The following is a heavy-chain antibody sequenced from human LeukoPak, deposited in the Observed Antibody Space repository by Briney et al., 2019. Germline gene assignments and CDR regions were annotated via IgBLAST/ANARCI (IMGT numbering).Heavy chain of an antibody. D-gene: IGHD1-26*01. CDR2: INPSGGST. J-gene: IGHJ4*02. V-gene: IGHV1-46*01. CDR1: GGTFSSYA. Sequence: ASVKVSCKASGGTFSSYAISWVRQAPGQGLEWMGIINPSGGSTSYAQKFQGRVTMTRDTSTSTVYMELSSLRSEDTAVYYCARAWVISGSSDYWGQGTLVTVSS. CDR3: ARAWVISGSSDY.